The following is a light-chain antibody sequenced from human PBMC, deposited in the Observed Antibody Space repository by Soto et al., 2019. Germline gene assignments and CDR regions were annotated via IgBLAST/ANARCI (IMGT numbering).Light chain of an antibody. CDR1: QSITSN. V-gene: IGKV3-15*01. Sequence: EIVMTQSPATLSVSPGEGATLSCRASQSITSNLAWYQQKPGQAPRLLVSGASTRATGIPARFSGSGSGTEFTLTISSLQSEDFAVYHCQQYNNWPPTFGQGTKVEIK. J-gene: IGKJ1*01. CDR3: QQYNNWPPT. CDR2: GAS.